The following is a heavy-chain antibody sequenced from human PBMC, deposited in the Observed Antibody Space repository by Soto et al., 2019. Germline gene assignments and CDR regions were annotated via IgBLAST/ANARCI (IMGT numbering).Heavy chain of an antibody. CDR1: GFTFSSYS. D-gene: IGHD3-22*01. J-gene: IGHJ4*02. Sequence: PGGSLRLSCAASGFTFSSYSMNRVRQAPGKGLEWVSYISSNSGTMYYADSVKGRFTISRDNAKNSLYLQMNSLRAEDTAVYYCVRDRFYYGSSGYYYFDYWGQGTLVTVSS. V-gene: IGHV3-48*01. CDR2: ISSNSGTM. CDR3: VRDRFYYGSSGYYYFDY.